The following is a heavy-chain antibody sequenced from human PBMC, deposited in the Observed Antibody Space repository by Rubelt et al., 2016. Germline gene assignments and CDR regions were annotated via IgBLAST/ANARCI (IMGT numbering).Heavy chain of an antibody. CDR3: ARDPVGTTVRHFDY. V-gene: IGHV3-30*04. Sequence: QVQLVESGGGAVQPGRSLRLSCAASGFTFSSYVMHWVRQAPGKGLEWVAVISGDGSIKYYADSVKGRFTISRDNSKNTLYRQMNSRRVEDTAVYYCARDPVGTTVRHFDYWGQGTLVTVSS. CDR1: GFTFSSYV. J-gene: IGHJ4*02. CDR2: ISGDGSIK. D-gene: IGHD1-26*01.